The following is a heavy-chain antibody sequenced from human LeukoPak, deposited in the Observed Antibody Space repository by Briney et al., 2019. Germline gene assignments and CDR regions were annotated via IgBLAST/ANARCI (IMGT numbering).Heavy chain of an antibody. J-gene: IGHJ6*04. V-gene: IGHV3-48*03. CDR2: ISSSGSTI. D-gene: IGHD3-10*02. Sequence: GGSLRLSCAASGFTLSSYEMNSVRQAPGKGLEGGSYISSSGSTIYYADSVKGRLTISRDNAKNSLYLQMNSLRAEDTAVYYCAELGITMIGGVWGKGTTVTISS. CDR3: AELGITMIGGV. CDR1: GFTLSSYE.